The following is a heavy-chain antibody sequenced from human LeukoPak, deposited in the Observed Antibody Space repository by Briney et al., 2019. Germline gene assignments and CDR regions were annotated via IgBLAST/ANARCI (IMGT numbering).Heavy chain of an antibody. Sequence: SVTVSCKASGGTFSSYAISWVRQAPGQGLEWMGGIIPIFGTANYAQKFQGRVTITTDESTSTAYMELSILRSEDTAVYYCARDSTRYSGSYYPNWFDPWGQGTLVTVSS. CDR3: ARDSTRYSGSYYPNWFDP. D-gene: IGHD1-26*01. CDR1: GGTFSSYA. CDR2: IIPIFGTA. V-gene: IGHV1-69*05. J-gene: IGHJ5*02.